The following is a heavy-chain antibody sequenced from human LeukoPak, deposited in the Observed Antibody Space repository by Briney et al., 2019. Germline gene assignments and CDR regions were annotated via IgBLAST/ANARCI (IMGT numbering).Heavy chain of an antibody. CDR3: ARVPGILTGYYYY. Sequence: GGSLRLSCAASGFTFSSYAMHWVRQAPGKGLEWVAVISYDGSNKYYADSVKGRFTISRDNSKNTLYLQMNSLRAEDTAVYYCARVPGILTGYYYYWGQGTLVTASS. D-gene: IGHD3-9*01. CDR1: GFTFSSYA. CDR2: ISYDGSNK. J-gene: IGHJ4*02. V-gene: IGHV3-30-3*01.